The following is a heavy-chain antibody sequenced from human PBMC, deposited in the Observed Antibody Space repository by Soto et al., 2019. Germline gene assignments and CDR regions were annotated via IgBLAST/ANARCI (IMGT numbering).Heavy chain of an antibody. CDR1: GFTFSSYW. V-gene: IGHV3-74*01. CDR2: ILRDGSIT. Sequence: PGVSLRLSCAVSGFTFSSYWLHWFRQPPGKGLVWVSRILRDGSITTYADSVKGRFTISRDNAKNTLYLQMNRLRAEDTAVYYCARDLLGSVVTWGQVILVTFSS. CDR3: ARDLLGSVVT. D-gene: IGHD1-26*01. J-gene: IGHJ4*02.